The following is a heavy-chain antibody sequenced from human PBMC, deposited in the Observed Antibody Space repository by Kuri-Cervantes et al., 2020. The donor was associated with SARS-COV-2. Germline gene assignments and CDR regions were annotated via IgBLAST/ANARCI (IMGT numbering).Heavy chain of an antibody. CDR2: IYHSGST. Sequence: SETLSLTCTVSGGSISSGYYWGWIRQPPGKGLEWIGSIYHSGSTYYNPSLKSRVTISVDTSKNQFSLKLSSVTAADTAVYYCARQSPDQYSGSSQWFDPWGQGTLVTVSS. CDR1: GGSISSGYY. CDR3: ARQSPDQYSGSSQWFDP. D-gene: IGHD1-26*01. J-gene: IGHJ5*02. V-gene: IGHV4-38-2*02.